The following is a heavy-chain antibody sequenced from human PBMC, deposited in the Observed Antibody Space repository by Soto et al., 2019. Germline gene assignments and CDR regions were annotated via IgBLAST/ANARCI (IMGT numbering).Heavy chain of an antibody. CDR1: GGTFSSYA. J-gene: IGHJ6*02. V-gene: IGHV1-69*01. D-gene: IGHD3-3*01. Sequence: QVQLVQSGAEVKKPGSSVKVSCKASGGTFSSYAISWVRQAPGQGLEWMGGIIPIFGTANYAQKFQGRVTITADEDTSTAYMEVSSLRFEDRAVYYCARHRRDTIFGVVIIRNGMYVWGQGTTVTVSS. CDR3: ARHRRDTIFGVVIIRNGMYV. CDR2: IIPIFGTA.